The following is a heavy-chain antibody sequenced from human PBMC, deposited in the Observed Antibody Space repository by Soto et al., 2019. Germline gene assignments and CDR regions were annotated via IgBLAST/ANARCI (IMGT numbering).Heavy chain of an antibody. J-gene: IGHJ4*02. V-gene: IGHV3-7*04. Sequence: GGSLRLSCAASGFTFSGYWMTWVRQDPGKGLEGVANISPDGSEEYYVDSVKGRFTISRDNAKNSVYLQMNSLRGEDTALYYCTRDLNHDTGLFDYWGQGTLVTVPS. CDR1: GFTFSGYW. D-gene: IGHD2-8*02. CDR2: ISPDGSEE. CDR3: TRDLNHDTGLFDY.